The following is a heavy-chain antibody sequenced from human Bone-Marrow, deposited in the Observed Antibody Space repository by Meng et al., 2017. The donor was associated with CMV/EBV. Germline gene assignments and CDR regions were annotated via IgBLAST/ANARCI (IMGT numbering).Heavy chain of an antibody. V-gene: IGHV3-30-3*01. J-gene: IGHJ6*02. CDR1: GFTFSSYA. D-gene: IGHD3-3*01. CDR2: ISYDGSNK. Sequence: GESLKISCAASGFTFSSYAMHWVRQAPGKGLEWVAVISYDGSNKYYADSVKGRFTISRDNAKNSLYLQMNSLRAEDTAVYYCARDTRIRFLEWLSHYYGMDVWGQGTTVTVSS. CDR3: ARDTRIRFLEWLSHYYGMDV.